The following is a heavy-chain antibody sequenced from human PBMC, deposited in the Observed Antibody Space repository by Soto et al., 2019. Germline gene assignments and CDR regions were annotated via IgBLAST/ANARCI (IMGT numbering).Heavy chain of an antibody. J-gene: IGHJ3*02. Sequence: QVQLQESGPGLVKPSQTLSLTCTVSGGSIISGGYYWSWIRQHPGNGLECIGYIYYSGSTYYNPSLKSQVTISVDTSQNQFSLKLSSVTAADTAVYYCARAYGSGSYWGAFDIWGQGTMVTVSS. CDR2: IYYSGST. D-gene: IGHD3-10*01. CDR1: GGSIISGGYY. V-gene: IGHV4-31*01. CDR3: ARAYGSGSYWGAFDI.